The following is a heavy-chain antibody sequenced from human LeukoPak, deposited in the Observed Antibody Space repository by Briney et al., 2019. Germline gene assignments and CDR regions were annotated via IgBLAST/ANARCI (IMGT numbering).Heavy chain of an antibody. J-gene: IGHJ4*02. CDR1: GFTFSSYG. CDR3: ARLYYYDSSGYLDY. D-gene: IGHD3-22*01. Sequence: PGRSLRLSCAASGFTFSSYGMHWVRQAPGKGLEWVAVIWYGGSNKYYADSVKGRFTISRDNSKNTLYLQMNSLRAEDTAVYYCARLYYYDSSGYLDYWGQGTLVTVSS. CDR2: IWYGGSNK. V-gene: IGHV3-33*01.